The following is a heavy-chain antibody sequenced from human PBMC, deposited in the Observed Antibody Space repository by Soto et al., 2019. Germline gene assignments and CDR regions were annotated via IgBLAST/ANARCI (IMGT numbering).Heavy chain of an antibody. V-gene: IGHV1-69*01. J-gene: IGHJ4*02. CDR2: ILPIFGTA. CDR3: AKLQGSGTYYDDDF. CDR1: GGPSNNFA. D-gene: IGHD3-10*01. Sequence: QVQLVQSGAEVKKPGSSVKVSCKASGGPSNNFAISWVRQAPGQGLEWMGGILPIFGTANYVEKFQGRVKVTADESTRTAYMDLSSLRSEDTAVYYCAKLQGSGTYYDDDFWGQGTLVTVSS.